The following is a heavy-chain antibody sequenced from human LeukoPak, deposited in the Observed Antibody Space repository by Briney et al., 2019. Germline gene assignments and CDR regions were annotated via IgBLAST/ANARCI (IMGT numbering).Heavy chain of an antibody. CDR1: GFTFSSYG. CDR3: ARDLRDYYFDY. J-gene: IGHJ4*02. V-gene: IGHV3-33*01. Sequence: PGRSLRLSCAASGFTFSSYGMHWVRQAPGKGLEWVAVIWYDGSNKYYADSVKGRFTISRDNSKNTLYLQMNSLRAEDTAVYYCARDLRDYYFDYWGQGTLVTVSS. CDR2: IWYDGSNK.